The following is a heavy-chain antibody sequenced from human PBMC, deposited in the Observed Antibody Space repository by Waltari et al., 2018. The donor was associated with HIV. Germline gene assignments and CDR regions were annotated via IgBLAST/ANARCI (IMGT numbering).Heavy chain of an antibody. D-gene: IGHD2-21*02. J-gene: IGHJ6*02. CDR2: IYSGGST. V-gene: IGHV3-66*01. Sequence: EVPLVGSGGGLLPPGGSLRLACTASGLTVSRDYMRWVRQAPGKGLEWVSVIYSGGSTYYADSVKGRFTISRDNSKNTLYLQMNSLRAEDTAVYYCASIAYCGGDCYPRGMDVWGQGTTVTVSS. CDR3: ASIAYCGGDCYPRGMDV. CDR1: GLTVSRDY.